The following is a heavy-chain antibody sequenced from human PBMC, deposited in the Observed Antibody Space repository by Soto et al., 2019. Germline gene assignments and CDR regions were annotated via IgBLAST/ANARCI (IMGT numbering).Heavy chain of an antibody. CDR3: AKYSSSSGYYYYYYGMDV. CDR1: GFTFSSYA. CDR2: ISGSGGST. D-gene: IGHD6-6*01. J-gene: IGHJ6*02. Sequence: LRLSCAASGFTFSSYAMSWVRQAPGKGLEWVSAISGSGGSTYYADSVKGRFTISRDNSKNTLYLQMNSLRAEDTAVYYCAKYSSSSGYYYYYYGMDVWGQGTTVTVSS. V-gene: IGHV3-23*01.